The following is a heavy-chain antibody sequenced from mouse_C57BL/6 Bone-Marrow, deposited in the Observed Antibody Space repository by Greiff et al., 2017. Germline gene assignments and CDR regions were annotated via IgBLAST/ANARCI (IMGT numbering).Heavy chain of an antibody. CDR1: GFNIKDDN. V-gene: IGHV14-4*01. Sequence: DVKLQESGAELARPGASVKLSCTASGFNIKDDNIHWVKQRPEQGLEWIGWLDPEIGDTEYDSKFQGKATITSDKSSNTAYLQLRGLTSEDTAVYYCSSFDSAYFAFWGQGTPLTVAS. CDR2: LDPEIGDT. CDR3: SSFDSAYFAF. D-gene: IGHD2-12*01. J-gene: IGHJ2*01.